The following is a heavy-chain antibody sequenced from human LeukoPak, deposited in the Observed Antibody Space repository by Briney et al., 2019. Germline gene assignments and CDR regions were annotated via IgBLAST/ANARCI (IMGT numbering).Heavy chain of an antibody. D-gene: IGHD3-10*01. Sequence: GGSLRLYCAASGFTFSSYAMSWVRQAPGKGLEWVSAISGSGGSTYYADSVKGRFTISRDNSKNTLYLQMNSLRAEDTAVYYCAKAPGVYYYYYGMDVWGQGTTVTVSS. V-gene: IGHV3-23*01. CDR3: AKAPGVYYYYYGMDV. CDR2: ISGSGGST. J-gene: IGHJ6*02. CDR1: GFTFSSYA.